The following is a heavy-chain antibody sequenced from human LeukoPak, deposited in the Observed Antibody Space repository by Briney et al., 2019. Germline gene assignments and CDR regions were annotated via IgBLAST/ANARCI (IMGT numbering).Heavy chain of an antibody. CDR3: ARAVAAAGTDFDY. J-gene: IGHJ4*02. D-gene: IGHD6-13*01. V-gene: IGHV4-59*11. CDR2: IYYSGST. Sequence: SETLSLTCTVSGGSISSHYWSWIRQPPGKGLEWIGYIYYSGSTNYNSSLKSRVTISVDTSKNQFSLKLSSVTAADTAVYYCARAVAAAGTDFDYWGQGTLVTVSS. CDR1: GGSISSHY.